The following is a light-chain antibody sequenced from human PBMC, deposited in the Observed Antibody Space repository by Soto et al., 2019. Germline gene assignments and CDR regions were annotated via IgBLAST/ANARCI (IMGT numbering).Light chain of an antibody. Sequence: QSALTQPASVSGSPGQSITISCTRTSSDVGGYNYVSWYQQHPGKAPKLMIFDVSNRPSGISYRFSGSKSGNTASLTISGLQAEDEADYYCSSYASNSPVVFGGGTKLTVL. CDR2: DVS. V-gene: IGLV2-14*03. J-gene: IGLJ3*02. CDR1: SSDVGGYNY. CDR3: SSYASNSPVV.